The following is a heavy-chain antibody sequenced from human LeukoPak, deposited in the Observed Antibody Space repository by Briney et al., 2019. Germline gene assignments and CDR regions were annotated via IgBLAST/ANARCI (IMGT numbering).Heavy chain of an antibody. J-gene: IGHJ6*03. D-gene: IGHD3-16*01. CDR2: IYHSGST. CDR3: ARETSQKGAHYMDV. V-gene: IGHV4-4*02. CDR1: GGSISSSNW. Sequence: SWTLSLTCAVSGGSISSSNWWSWVRQPPGKGLDWIGEIYHSGSTNYNPSLKSRVTISVDTSKNQFSLKLSSVTAADTAVYYCARETSQKGAHYMDVWGKGTTITISS.